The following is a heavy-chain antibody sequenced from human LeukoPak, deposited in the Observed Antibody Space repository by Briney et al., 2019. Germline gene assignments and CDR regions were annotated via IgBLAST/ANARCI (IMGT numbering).Heavy chain of an antibody. CDR1: AFSFSTTW. V-gene: IGHV3-74*01. CDR3: ATDGGYAFDI. Sequence: GGSLRLSCAASAFSFSTTWMHWVRQAPGKVLLWVSRIISDGSSTTYADSVKGRFIIFRDNAKNMLYLQMNNLRAEATAVYYCATDGGYAFDIWSQGTMVTVSS. D-gene: IGHD3-10*01. J-gene: IGHJ3*02. CDR2: IISDGSST.